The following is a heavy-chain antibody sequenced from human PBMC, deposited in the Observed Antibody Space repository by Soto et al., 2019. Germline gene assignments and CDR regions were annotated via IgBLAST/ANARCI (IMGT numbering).Heavy chain of an antibody. V-gene: IGHV4-59*08. CDR2: IYYSGST. Sequence: SETLSLTCTVSGGSISSYYWSWIRQPPGKGLEWIGYIYYSGSTNYNPSLKSRVTISVDTSKNQFSLKLSSVTAADTAVYYCARQPYSSSLNDYWGQGTLVTVSS. CDR3: ARQPYSSSLNDY. CDR1: GGSISSYY. J-gene: IGHJ4*02. D-gene: IGHD6-13*01.